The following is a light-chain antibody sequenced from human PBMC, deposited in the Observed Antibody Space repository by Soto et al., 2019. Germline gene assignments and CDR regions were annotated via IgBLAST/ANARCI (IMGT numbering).Light chain of an antibody. V-gene: IGKV3-20*01. J-gene: IGKJ4*01. CDR1: QSVSSDF. CDR2: GVS. CDR3: QHYGTSLT. Sequence: VVLTQSPVTLSISPGERATLSCRASQSVSSDFLAWYHQKPGQAPRLLIYGVSRRATGIPERFSGSGSGRDFTLTISSLEPEDFAVYYCQHYGTSLTFVGGTKVEIK.